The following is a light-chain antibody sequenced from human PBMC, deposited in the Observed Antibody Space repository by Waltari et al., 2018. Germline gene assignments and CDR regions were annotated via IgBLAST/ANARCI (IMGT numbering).Light chain of an antibody. J-gene: IGLJ2*01. CDR1: SSDVGSYNL. V-gene: IGLV2-23*01. CDR3: CSYAGSFTLV. CDR2: GDN. Sequence: QSALTQPASVSGSPGQSITISCTGTSSDVGSYNLVSWYQQHPGKAPKLMIYGDNKRPSGVSYRFSGSRSGNTASLTISGLQAEDEADYYCCSYAGSFTLVFGGGTKLTVL.